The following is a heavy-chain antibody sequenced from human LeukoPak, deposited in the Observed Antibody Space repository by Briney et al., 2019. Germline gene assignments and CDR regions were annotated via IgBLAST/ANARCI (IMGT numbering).Heavy chain of an antibody. CDR3: ARGGYGGNSVDY. Sequence: PSETLSLTCAVYGGSFSGYYWSWIRQPPGKRLEWIGEINHSGSTNYNPSLKSRVTISVDTSKNQFSLKLSSVTAADTAVYYCARGGYGGNSVDYWGQGTLVTVSS. V-gene: IGHV4-34*01. J-gene: IGHJ4*02. CDR1: GGSFSGYY. CDR2: INHSGST. D-gene: IGHD4-23*01.